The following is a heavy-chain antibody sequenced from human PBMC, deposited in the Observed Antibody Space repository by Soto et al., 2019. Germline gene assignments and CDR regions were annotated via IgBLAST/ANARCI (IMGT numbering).Heavy chain of an antibody. D-gene: IGHD3-9*01. CDR3: ARQSPDYDILTGYYNGFDY. J-gene: IGHJ4*02. Sequence: LPCTGSRGPMSNYQLSSTCQPPGAGMESIGYIYYSGSTNYNPSLKSRVTISVDTSKNQFSLKLSSVTAADTAVYYCARQSPDYDILTGYYNGFDYWGQGTLVTVS. CDR1: RGPMSNYQ. CDR2: IYYSGST. V-gene: IGHV4-59*08.